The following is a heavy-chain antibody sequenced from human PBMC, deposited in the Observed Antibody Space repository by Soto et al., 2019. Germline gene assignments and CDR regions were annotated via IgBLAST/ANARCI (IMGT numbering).Heavy chain of an antibody. D-gene: IGHD3-10*01. J-gene: IGHJ6*02. CDR1: GYTFSGHY. CDR3: ARDLCPLGSGSPCPFYGLDF. V-gene: IGHV1-2*02. Sequence: GASVKVSGKASGYTFSGHYMHWILQLSGKRLEYLGWLKSDNGGAYYAPKFQGRVTFTRDTSTSTAYMELSGLQSDDTAVYFCARDLCPLGSGSPCPFYGLDFWGQGTTVTVSS. CDR2: LKSDNGGA.